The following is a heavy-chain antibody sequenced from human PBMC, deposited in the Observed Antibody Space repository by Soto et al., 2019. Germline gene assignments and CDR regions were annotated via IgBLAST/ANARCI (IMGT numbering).Heavy chain of an antibody. CDR1: GFTFSDYY. CDR2: ISSSGSTI. Sequence: GGSLRLSCAASGFTFSDYYMSWIRQAPGKGLEWVSYISSSGSTIYYADSAKGRFTISRDNAKNSLYLQMNSLRAEDTAVYYCARDVITFGGVRKEYYFDYWGQGTLVTVSS. D-gene: IGHD3-16*01. CDR3: ARDVITFGGVRKEYYFDY. J-gene: IGHJ4*02. V-gene: IGHV3-11*01.